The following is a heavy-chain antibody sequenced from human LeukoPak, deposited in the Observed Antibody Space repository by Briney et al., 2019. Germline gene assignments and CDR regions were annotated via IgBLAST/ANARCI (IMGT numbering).Heavy chain of an antibody. CDR2: IYYSGST. V-gene: IGHV4-39*01. CDR3: ARRGDGYNGLDY. D-gene: IGHD5-24*01. CDR1: GGSISSPTYY. Sequence: PSETLSLTCTVSGGSISSPTYYWGWIRQPPGKGLEWIGSIYYSGSTFYNPSLKSRVTISVDTSKNQFSLKLSSVTAADTAVYYCARRGDGYNGLDYWGQGTLVTVSS. J-gene: IGHJ4*02.